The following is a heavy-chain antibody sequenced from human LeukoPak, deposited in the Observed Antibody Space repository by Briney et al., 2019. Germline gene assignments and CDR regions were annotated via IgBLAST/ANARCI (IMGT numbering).Heavy chain of an antibody. J-gene: IGHJ4*02. CDR2: ISSSGSTI. CDR1: GFIFRSYE. Sequence: GGSLRLSSAASGFIFRSYEMNWVRQAPGKGLEWVSYISSSGSTIYYADSVKGRFTLSRDNAKNSLYLQMNSLRAEDTAVYYCARTGGSYPYYFEYWGQGTLVTVSS. D-gene: IGHD1-26*01. V-gene: IGHV3-48*03. CDR3: ARTGGSYPYYFEY.